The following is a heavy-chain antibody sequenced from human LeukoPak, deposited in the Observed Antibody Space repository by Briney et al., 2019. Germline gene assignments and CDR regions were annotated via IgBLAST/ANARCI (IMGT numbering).Heavy chain of an antibody. CDR3: ARDKTLPLRYFDWLPAFDI. CDR2: IYSGGST. D-gene: IGHD3-9*01. Sequence: GGSLRLSCAASGFTVSSNYMSWVRQAPGKGLEWVSVIYSGGSTYYADSVKGRFTISRDNSKNTLYLQMNSLRAEDTAVYYCARDKTLPLRYFDWLPAFDIWGQGTMVTVSS. CDR1: GFTVSSNY. V-gene: IGHV3-66*01. J-gene: IGHJ3*02.